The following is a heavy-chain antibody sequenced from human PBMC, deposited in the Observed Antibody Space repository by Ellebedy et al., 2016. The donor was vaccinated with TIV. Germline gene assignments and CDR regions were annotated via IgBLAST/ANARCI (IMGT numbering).Heavy chain of an antibody. V-gene: IGHV3-33*01. CDR1: GFTFSSRG. Sequence: GESLKISCAASGFTFSSRGMHWVRQAPGKGLEWVAVIWFDGTKICYGDYVKGRFTISRDNSKNTLYLQMNSLRAEDTAVYYCSRDLFMPLYASSGYYGAWGHGTLVTVSS. CDR2: IWFDGTKI. J-gene: IGHJ5*01. CDR3: SRDLFMPLYASSGYYGA. D-gene: IGHD3-22*01.